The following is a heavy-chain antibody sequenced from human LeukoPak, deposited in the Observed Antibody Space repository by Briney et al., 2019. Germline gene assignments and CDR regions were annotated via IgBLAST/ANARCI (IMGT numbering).Heavy chain of an antibody. D-gene: IGHD3-9*01. CDR1: GFTFSSYS. J-gene: IGHJ3*02. CDR3: ARDRVYYDILTGQYEGRDAFDI. Sequence: TGGSLRLSCAASGFTFSSYSMNWVRQAPGKGLEWVSSISSSSSYIYYADSVKGRFTISRDNAKNSLYLQMNSLRAEDTAVYYCARDRVYYDILTGQYEGRDAFDIWGQGTMVTVSS. V-gene: IGHV3-21*01. CDR2: ISSSSSYI.